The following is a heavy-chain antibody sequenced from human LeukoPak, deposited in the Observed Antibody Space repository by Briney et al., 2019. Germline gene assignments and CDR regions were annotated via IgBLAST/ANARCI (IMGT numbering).Heavy chain of an antibody. D-gene: IGHD2-15*01. J-gene: IGHJ4*02. V-gene: IGHV3-33*01. CDR3: ARDRIDLRYCSGGSCYLDY. CDR2: IWYDGSNK. Sequence: PGSSLRLSCAASGFTFSSFGVHWVRQAQGKGLEWVAVIWYDGSNKYYADSVKGRFTISRDNSKNTLYLQMNSLRAEDTAVYYCARDRIDLRYCSGGSCYLDYWGQGTLVTVSS. CDR1: GFTFSSFG.